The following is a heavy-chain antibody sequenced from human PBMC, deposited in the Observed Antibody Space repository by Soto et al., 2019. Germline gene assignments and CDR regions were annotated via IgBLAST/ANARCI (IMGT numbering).Heavy chain of an antibody. CDR1: GFTFSSYA. CDR3: AKGRGSGSYWPYFDD. CDR2: ISGSGGST. Sequence: GGSLRLSCAASGFTFSSYAMSWVRQAPGKGLEWVSAISGSGGSTYYADSVKGRFTISRDNSKNTLYLQMNSLRAEDTAVYYCAKGRGSGSYWPYFDDWGKGTLVTVAS. J-gene: IGHJ4*02. D-gene: IGHD3-10*01. V-gene: IGHV3-23*01.